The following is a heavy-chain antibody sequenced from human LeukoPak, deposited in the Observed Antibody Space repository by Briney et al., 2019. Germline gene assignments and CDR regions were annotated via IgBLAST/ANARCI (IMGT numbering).Heavy chain of an antibody. J-gene: IGHJ4*02. Sequence: PSETLSLTCTVSGGSISSYYWSWLRQPPGKGLERIGYIYYSGSTNYNPSLKSRVTISVDTSKNQFSLKLSSVTAADTAVYYCARGVRSAVTDYWGQGTLVTVSS. V-gene: IGHV4-59*01. CDR3: ARGVRSAVTDY. D-gene: IGHD4-23*01. CDR1: GGSISSYY. CDR2: IYYSGST.